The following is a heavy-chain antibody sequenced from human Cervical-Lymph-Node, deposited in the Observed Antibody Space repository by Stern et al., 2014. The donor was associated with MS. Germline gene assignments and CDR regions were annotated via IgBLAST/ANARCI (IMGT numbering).Heavy chain of an antibody. V-gene: IGHV5-51*01. D-gene: IGHD3-22*01. J-gene: IGHJ3*02. CDR2: IYPEDSDT. CDR3: VRRRDSDSYDTFDI. Sequence: VQLVQSGAEVKKPGESLKISCKTSGYSFSNFWIGWVRQKPGKGLEWMGIIYPEDSDTTYSPSFQGHVPISADESISTAYLKWRSLKASDTAMYYCVRRRDSDSYDTFDIWGQGTMLIVSS. CDR1: GYSFSNFW.